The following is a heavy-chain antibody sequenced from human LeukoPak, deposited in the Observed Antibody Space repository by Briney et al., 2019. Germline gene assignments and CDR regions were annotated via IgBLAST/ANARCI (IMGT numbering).Heavy chain of an antibody. CDR3: ARDRLRGEGWFDP. V-gene: IGHV3-30*04. CDR2: ISYDGSNK. D-gene: IGHD3-10*01. J-gene: IGHJ5*02. Sequence: GGSLRLSCAASGFSFSSYAMHWVRQAPGKGLEWVAVISYDGSNKYYADSVKGRFTISRDNSKNTLYLQMNSLRAEDTAVYYCARDRLRGEGWFDPWGQGTLVTVSS. CDR1: GFSFSSYA.